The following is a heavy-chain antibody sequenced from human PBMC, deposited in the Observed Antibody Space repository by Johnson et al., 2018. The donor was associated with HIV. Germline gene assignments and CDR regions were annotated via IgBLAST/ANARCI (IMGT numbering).Heavy chain of an antibody. V-gene: IGHV3-9*01. Sequence: VQLVESGGGLVQPGRSLRLSCVASGFSFDDYAMHWVRQAPGKGLEWVSGISWNSGDVGYADSVEGRFTISRDYSKNTLYLQMNSLRAEDTAVYYCATELLRTEHDVFDIWGQGTMVTVSS. D-gene: IGHD3-10*01. CDR3: ATELLRTEHDVFDI. CDR1: GFSFDDYA. J-gene: IGHJ3*02. CDR2: ISWNSGDV.